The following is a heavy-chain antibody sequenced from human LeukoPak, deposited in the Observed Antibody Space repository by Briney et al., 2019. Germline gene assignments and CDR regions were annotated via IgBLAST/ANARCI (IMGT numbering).Heavy chain of an antibody. CDR1: GFTFSSYA. D-gene: IGHD2-2*01. CDR3: ARDAYCSSTSCPKGYFDY. Sequence: GGSLRLSCAASGFTFSSYAMHWVRQAPGKGLEWVAVISYDGSNKYYADSVKGRFTISRDNSKNTLYLQMNSLRAEDTAVYYCARDAYCSSTSCPKGYFDYWGQGTLVTVSS. J-gene: IGHJ4*02. V-gene: IGHV3-30-3*01. CDR2: ISYDGSNK.